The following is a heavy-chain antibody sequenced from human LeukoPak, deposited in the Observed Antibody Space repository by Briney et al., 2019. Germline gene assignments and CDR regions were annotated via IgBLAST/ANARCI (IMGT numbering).Heavy chain of an antibody. CDR1: GFTFRSYG. Sequence: GGSLRLSCAASGFTFRSYGMHWIRQAPGKGLEWVAFIRYDGNNKYYADSVKGRFTISIDNAKNSLYLQMNSLRAEDTAVYYCARDSNLRWYNWFDPWGQGTLVTVSS. V-gene: IGHV3-30*02. CDR3: ARDSNLRWYNWFDP. D-gene: IGHD4-23*01. CDR2: IRYDGNNK. J-gene: IGHJ5*02.